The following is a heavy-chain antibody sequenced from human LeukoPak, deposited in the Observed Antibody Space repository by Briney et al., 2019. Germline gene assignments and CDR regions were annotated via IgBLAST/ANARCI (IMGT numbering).Heavy chain of an antibody. CDR1: GGSISSYY. D-gene: IGHD6-19*01. V-gene: IGHV4-59*08. CDR3: ARQRVRSIAVAGTFFGY. J-gene: IGHJ4*02. Sequence: SETLSLTCTVSGGSISSYYWSWIRQPPGKGLEWIGYIYYSGSTNYNPSLKSRVTISVDTSKNQFSLKLSSVTAADTAVYYCARQRVRSIAVAGTFFGYWGQGTLVTVSS. CDR2: IYYSGST.